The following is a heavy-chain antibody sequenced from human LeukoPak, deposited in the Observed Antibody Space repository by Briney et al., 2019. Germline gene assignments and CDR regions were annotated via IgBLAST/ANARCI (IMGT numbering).Heavy chain of an antibody. Sequence: SETLSLTCTVSGGSISSSSYYWGWIRQPPGRGLEWIGSIYYSGSTYYNPSLKSRVTISVDTSKNQFSLKLSSVTAADTAVYYCASLTASYWYFDLWGRGTLVTVSS. CDR1: GGSISSSSYY. CDR2: IYYSGST. V-gene: IGHV4-39*01. D-gene: IGHD1-14*01. CDR3: ASLTASYWYFDL. J-gene: IGHJ2*01.